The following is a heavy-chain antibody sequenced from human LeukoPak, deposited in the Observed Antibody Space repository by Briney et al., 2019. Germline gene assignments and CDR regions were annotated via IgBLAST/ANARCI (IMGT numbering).Heavy chain of an antibody. D-gene: IGHD6-19*01. J-gene: IGHJ4*02. CDR3: ARRSIAVAGIFDY. CDR1: DGSFSGYY. CDR2: INHSGST. Sequence: SETLSLTCADYDGSFSGYYWSWIRQPPGKGLEWIGEINHSGSTNYNPSLKSRVTMSVNTSKNQFSLKLSSVTAADTAVYYCARRSIAVAGIFDYWGQGTLVTVSS. V-gene: IGHV4-34*01.